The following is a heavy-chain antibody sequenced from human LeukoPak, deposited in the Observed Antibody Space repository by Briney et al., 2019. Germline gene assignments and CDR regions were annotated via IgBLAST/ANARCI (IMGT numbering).Heavy chain of an antibody. V-gene: IGHV3-30*18. CDR2: VLDDGSNK. CDR1: GFTFSSYC. CDR3: AKDVAVATVTDNYYYGMDV. D-gene: IGHD4-17*01. J-gene: IGHJ6*02. Sequence: GGSLRLSCAASGFTFSSYCMHWVRQAPRKGLPGVAVVLDDGSNKSYADSVKGRLTISRDNYKNTLYLQMNSLRAEDTAVYYCAKDVAVATVTDNYYYGMDVWGQGTTVTVSS.